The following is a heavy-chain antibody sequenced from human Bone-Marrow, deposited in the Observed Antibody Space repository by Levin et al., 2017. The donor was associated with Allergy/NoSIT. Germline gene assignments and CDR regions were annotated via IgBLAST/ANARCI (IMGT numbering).Heavy chain of an antibody. J-gene: IGHJ4*02. CDR3: VGVSNLYNDFWSGYRH. D-gene: IGHD3-3*01. CDR1: GFTLSLHW. CDR2: IKQDGSET. V-gene: IGHV3-7*03. Sequence: GGSLRLSCAASGFTLSLHWMTWVRQAPGKGLEWVAHIKQDGSETYYVDSVKGRFTISRDNVQNSLFLQMNSLRAEDTAVYYCVGVSNLYNDFWSGYRHWGQGALVTVSS.